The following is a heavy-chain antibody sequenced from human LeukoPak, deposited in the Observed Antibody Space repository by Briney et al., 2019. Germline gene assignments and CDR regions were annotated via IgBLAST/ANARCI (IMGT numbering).Heavy chain of an antibody. D-gene: IGHD4-11*01. CDR1: GYSISSGYF. J-gene: IGHJ5*02. CDR3: ARESAKYSNYRCFDP. Sequence: SETLSLTCTVSGYSISSGYFWGWMRQPPGKGLEWIGSIYQSETAHYNPSLKSRVTISVDTSKNQFSLKLRSVTAADTAVYYCARESAKYSNYRCFDPWGQGTLVTVSS. CDR2: IYQSETA. V-gene: IGHV4-38-2*02.